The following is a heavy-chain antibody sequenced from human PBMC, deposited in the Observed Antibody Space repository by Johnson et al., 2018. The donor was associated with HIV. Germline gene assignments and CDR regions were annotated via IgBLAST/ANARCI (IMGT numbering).Heavy chain of an antibody. J-gene: IGHJ3*02. V-gene: IGHV3-30-3*01. Sequence: QVQLVESGGGVVQPGRSLRLSCAASGFTFSSYAMHWVRQAPGKGLEWVAVISYDGSNKYYADSVKGRFTISRGSSKNTLYLQVNSLRAEDTAVYYCARGSRYTHDNDDVYLLHAFDIWGQGTMVTVSS. D-gene: IGHD3-16*01. CDR1: GFTFSSYA. CDR3: ARGSRYTHDNDDVYLLHAFDI. CDR2: ISYDGSNK.